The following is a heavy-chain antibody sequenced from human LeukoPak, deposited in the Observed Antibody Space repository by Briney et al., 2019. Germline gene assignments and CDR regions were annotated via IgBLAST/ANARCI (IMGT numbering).Heavy chain of an antibody. CDR3: GRSMDSSTSRLIEY. CDR2: ISVYKGNT. D-gene: IGHD6-6*01. J-gene: IGHJ4*02. Sequence: ASVKVSCKASGYTFTSYGISWVRQAPGQGLEWMGWISVYKGNTNYAQKLQGRVTITTDTSTSTVYMELRSLRSDDTAVYYCGRSMDSSTSRLIEYWGQGTLVTVSS. V-gene: IGHV1-18*01. CDR1: GYTFTSYG.